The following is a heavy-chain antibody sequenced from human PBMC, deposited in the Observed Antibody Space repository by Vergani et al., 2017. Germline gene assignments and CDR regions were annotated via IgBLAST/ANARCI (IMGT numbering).Heavy chain of an antibody. CDR1: GYTFTSYG. D-gene: IGHD2-2*01. Sequence: QVQLVQSGAEVKKPGASVKVSCKASGYTFTSYGISWVRQAPGQGLEWMGWISAYNGNTNYAQKLKGRVTLTTDTSTSTAYRELRSLRSDDTAVYYCASSAGAYCSSTSCYSSWGQGTLVTVSS. J-gene: IGHJ5*02. CDR3: ASSAGAYCSSTSCYSS. V-gene: IGHV1-18*01. CDR2: ISAYNGNT.